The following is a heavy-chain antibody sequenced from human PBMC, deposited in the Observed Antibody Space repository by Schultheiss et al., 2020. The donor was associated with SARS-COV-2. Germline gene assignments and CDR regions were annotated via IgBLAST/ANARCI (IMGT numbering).Heavy chain of an antibody. CDR1: GFTFSSYW. Sequence: GESLKISCAASGFTFSSYWMSWVRQAPGKGLEWVANIKQDGSEKYYVDSVKGRFTISRDNAKNSLYLQMNSLRAEDTAVYYCARVGMGGFLEWLLFGYWGQGTLVTVSS. D-gene: IGHD3-3*01. CDR3: ARVGMGGFLEWLLFGY. V-gene: IGHV3-7*01. CDR2: IKQDGSEK. J-gene: IGHJ4*02.